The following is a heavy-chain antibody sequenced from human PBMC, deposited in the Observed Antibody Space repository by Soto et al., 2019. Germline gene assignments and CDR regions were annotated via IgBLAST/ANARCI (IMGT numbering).Heavy chain of an antibody. D-gene: IGHD3-10*01. CDR2: ISVYNGNT. Sequence: ASVKVSCKASGYTFTSYGISWVRQAPGQGLEWMGWISVYNGNTNYAQKLQGRVTMTTDTSTSTAYMELRSLRSDDTAVYYCARDRKRITTVRGVITPYYYYYGMDVWGQGTTVTVSS. CDR3: ARDRKRITTVRGVITPYYYYYGMDV. CDR1: GYTFTSYG. J-gene: IGHJ6*02. V-gene: IGHV1-18*01.